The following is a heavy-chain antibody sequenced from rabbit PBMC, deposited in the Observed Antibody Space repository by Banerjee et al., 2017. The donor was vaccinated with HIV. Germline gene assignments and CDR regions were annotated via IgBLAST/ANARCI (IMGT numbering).Heavy chain of an antibody. CDR2: INAATTKP. CDR1: GFSFSDRDV. V-gene: IGHV1S45*01. J-gene: IGHJ4*01. D-gene: IGHD1-1*01. CDR3: ARDLVGVIGWNFYL. Sequence: QEQLVESGGGLVQPEGSPTLTCKASGFSFSDRDVMCWVRQAPGKGLEWIACINAATTKPVYATWAKGRFTISRTSSTTVTLRMTSLTAADTATYFCARDLVGVIGWNFYLWGQGTLVTVS.